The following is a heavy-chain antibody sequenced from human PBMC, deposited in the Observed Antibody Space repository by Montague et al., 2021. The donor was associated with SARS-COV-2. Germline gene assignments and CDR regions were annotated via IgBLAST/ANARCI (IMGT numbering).Heavy chain of an antibody. J-gene: IGHJ4*02. CDR2: IYYSGST. CDR1: GGSIGTTTYY. CDR3: AIRGRGVIPGDY. Sequence: SETLSLTCTVSGGSIGTTTYYWGWIRQPPGKGLEWIGSIYYSGSTYYNSSLKSRVTISLDTSKKQFSLELGFVTAADTAIYYCAIRGRGVIPGDYWGQGTLVTVSS. V-gene: IGHV4-39*01. D-gene: IGHD3-10*01.